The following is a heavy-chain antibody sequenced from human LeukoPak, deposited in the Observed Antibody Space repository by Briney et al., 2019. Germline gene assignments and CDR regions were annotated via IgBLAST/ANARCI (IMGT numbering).Heavy chain of an antibody. CDR1: GGSISSSSYY. CDR2: IYYSGST. Sequence: SETLSLTCTVSGGSISSSSYYWGWIRQPPGKGLEWLGSIYYSGSTYYNPSLKSRVTISVDTSKNQFSLKLSSVTAADTAVYYCARVHSQWLGFDYWGQGTLVTVSS. V-gene: IGHV4-39*07. D-gene: IGHD6-19*01. J-gene: IGHJ4*02. CDR3: ARVHSQWLGFDY.